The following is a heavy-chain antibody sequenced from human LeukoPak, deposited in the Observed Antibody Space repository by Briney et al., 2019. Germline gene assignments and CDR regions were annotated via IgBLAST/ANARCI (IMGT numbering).Heavy chain of an antibody. J-gene: IGHJ4*02. V-gene: IGHV3-23*01. CDR2: IGGST. CDR3: AKDQIYYYDSSGYSYADY. CDR1: GFTFSSYA. Sequence: GGSLRLSCAASGFTFSSYAMIWVRQAPGKGLEWVSAIGGSTYYADSVKGRFTISRDNSKKTLYLQMNRLRDEDTAVYYCAKDQIYYYDSSGYSYADYWGQGTLVTVSS. D-gene: IGHD3-22*01.